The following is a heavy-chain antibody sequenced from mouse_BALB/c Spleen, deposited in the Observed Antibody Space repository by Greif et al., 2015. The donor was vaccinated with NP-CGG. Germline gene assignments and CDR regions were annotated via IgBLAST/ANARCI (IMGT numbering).Heavy chain of an antibody. V-gene: IGHV5-4*02. Sequence: EVQLVESGGGLVKPGGSLKLSCAASGFTFSDYYMYWVRQTPEKRLEWVATISDGGSYTYYPDSVKGRFTISRDNAKNNLYLQMSSLKSEDTAMYYCARGGYYGSREYYFDYWGQGTTLTLSS. CDR3: ARGGYYGSREYYFDY. CDR1: GFTFSDYY. D-gene: IGHD1-1*01. J-gene: IGHJ2*01. CDR2: ISDGGSYT.